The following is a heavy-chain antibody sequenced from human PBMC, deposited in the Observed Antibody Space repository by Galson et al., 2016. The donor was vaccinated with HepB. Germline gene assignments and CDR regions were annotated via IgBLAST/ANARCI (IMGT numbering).Heavy chain of an antibody. J-gene: IGHJ4*02. Sequence: SLRLSCAASGFTFSSFAMSWVRQAPGKGLEWVSSISVGGHSTYYAYAETGRFTITRENSKNTLYLQMNSLRAGDTAVYYCAKDPRGGGNKLPPSFDYWGQGTLVTVSA. CDR3: AKDPRGGGNKLPPSFDY. V-gene: IGHV3-23*01. D-gene: IGHD1-26*01. CDR2: ISVGGHST. CDR1: GFTFSSFA.